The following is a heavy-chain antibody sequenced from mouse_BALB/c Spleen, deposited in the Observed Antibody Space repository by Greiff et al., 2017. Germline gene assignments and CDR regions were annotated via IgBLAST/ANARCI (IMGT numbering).Heavy chain of an antibody. Sequence: EVKLMESGPGLVKPSQSLSLTCSVTGYSITSGYYWNWIRQFPGNKLEWMGYISYDGSNNYNPSLKNRISITRDTSKNQFFLKLNSVTTEDTATYYCARGERRYFDVWGAGTTVTVSS. CDR1: GYSITSGYY. V-gene: IGHV3-6*02. CDR2: ISYDGSN. J-gene: IGHJ1*01. CDR3: ARGERRYFDV.